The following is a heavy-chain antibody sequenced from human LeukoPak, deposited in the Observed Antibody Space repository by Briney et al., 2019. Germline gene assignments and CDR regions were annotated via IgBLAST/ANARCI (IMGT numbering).Heavy chain of an antibody. Sequence: PGGSLRLSCAASVLTVSSNYMSWVRQAPGKGLEWVGRIKSKTDGGTTDYAAPVKGRFTISRDDSKNTLYLQMSSLKTEDSAVYYCTTQDPDTAMAIWYYYGMDVWGQGTTVTVSS. V-gene: IGHV3-15*01. J-gene: IGHJ6*02. CDR2: IKSKTDGGTT. CDR3: TTQDPDTAMAIWYYYGMDV. D-gene: IGHD5-18*01. CDR1: VLTVSSNY.